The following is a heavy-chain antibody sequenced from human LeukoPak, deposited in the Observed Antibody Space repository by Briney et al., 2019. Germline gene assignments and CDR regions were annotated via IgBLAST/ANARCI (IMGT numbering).Heavy chain of an antibody. Sequence: SETLSLTCTVSGGSISSYYWSWIRQPPGKGLEWIGSIYYSGSTYYNPSLKSRVTISVDTSKNQFSLKLSSVTAADTAVYYCARGRGGWYYTDFDYWGQGTLVTVSS. CDR3: ARGRGGWYYTDFDY. CDR1: GGSISSYY. D-gene: IGHD6-19*01. CDR2: IYYSGST. V-gene: IGHV4-39*07. J-gene: IGHJ4*02.